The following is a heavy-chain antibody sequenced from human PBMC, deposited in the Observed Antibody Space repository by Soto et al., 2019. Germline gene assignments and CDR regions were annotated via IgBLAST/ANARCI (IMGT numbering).Heavy chain of an antibody. CDR1: GFTVSSNY. V-gene: IGHV3-66*01. CDR2: IYSGGST. D-gene: IGHD3-16*01. CDR3: ERDNDYDYIWGSSPSPNY. Sequence: PGGSLRLSCAANGFTVSSNYLSWVRPAPGEGLEWVSVIYSGGSTYYADSVKGRFTFSRDNSKNTLYLQMNSLIAEDTAVYYCERDNDYDYIWGSSPSPNYWVKGTLVTVSS. J-gene: IGHJ4*02.